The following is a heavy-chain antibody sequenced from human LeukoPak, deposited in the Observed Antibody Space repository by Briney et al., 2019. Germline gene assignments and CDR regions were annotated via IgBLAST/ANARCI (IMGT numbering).Heavy chain of an antibody. D-gene: IGHD3-10*01. CDR2: ISNSGTTT. J-gene: IGHJ4*02. Sequence: ISNSGTTTYYPVSLKGRFTISRDNAKSSLYLQMNSLRAEDTAVYYCARKGEWDMFRGALDYWGQGTLVTVSS. CDR3: ARKGEWDMFRGALDY. V-gene: IGHV3-48*03.